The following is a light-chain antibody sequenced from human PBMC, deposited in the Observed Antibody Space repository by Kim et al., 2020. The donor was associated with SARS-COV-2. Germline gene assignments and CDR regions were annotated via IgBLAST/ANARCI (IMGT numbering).Light chain of an antibody. V-gene: IGLV2-11*01. Sequence: QSALTQPRSVSGSPGQSVTISCTGTSSDVGAYNFVSWYQQHPGKAPKLMTYDDTKRPAGVPDRFSGSKSGNTASLTISGLQTEDEADYYCCSYAGSYTLVFGGGTQLTVL. CDR3: CSYAGSYTLV. CDR2: DDT. CDR1: SSDVGAYNF. J-gene: IGLJ3*02.